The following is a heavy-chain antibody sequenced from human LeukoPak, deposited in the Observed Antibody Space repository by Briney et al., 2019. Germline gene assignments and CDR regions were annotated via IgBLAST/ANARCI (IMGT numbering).Heavy chain of an antibody. CDR3: VKGLDYSSSQMDS. CDR1: GFTFSSYW. D-gene: IGHD6-6*01. CDR2: INTNGANT. Sequence: GGSLRLSCAASGFTFSSYWMNWVRQAPGKELEYVSSINTNGANTYYADSVKGRFTISRDNSRNTVYVQMNSLTPEDTAVYYCVKGLDYSSSQMDSWGQGTLVTVSS. V-gene: IGHV3-64*05. J-gene: IGHJ4*02.